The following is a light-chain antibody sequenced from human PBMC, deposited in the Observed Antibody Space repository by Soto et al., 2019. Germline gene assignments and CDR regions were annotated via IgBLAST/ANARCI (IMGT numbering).Light chain of an antibody. V-gene: IGKV3-11*01. CDR3: QQRSSWPLT. Sequence: EIVLTQSPATLSLSPGERATLSCRASQSVSSYLAWYQQKPGQAPRLLIYDTSTRATGIPARFSGSGSGTDFTRTISSLEPEDFAVYYCQQRSSWPLTFGGGTKVEIK. J-gene: IGKJ4*01. CDR1: QSVSSY. CDR2: DTS.